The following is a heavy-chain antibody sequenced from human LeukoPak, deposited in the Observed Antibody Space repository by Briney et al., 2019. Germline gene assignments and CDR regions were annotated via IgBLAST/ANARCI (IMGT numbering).Heavy chain of an antibody. CDR1: GSTFSSYC. D-gene: IGHD3-10*01. J-gene: IGHJ6*04. CDR3: ARDGSADYYGSELYGMDV. CDR2: IRSGSTYI. Sequence: GGSHRLACAASGSTFSSYCMNSVRHPARKGLGWVSSIRSGSTYINYSDSVKGRFTISRDNAKNSLYLQMNSLRAEDTAVYYCARDGSADYYGSELYGMDVWGKGTTVTVSS. V-gene: IGHV3-21*01.